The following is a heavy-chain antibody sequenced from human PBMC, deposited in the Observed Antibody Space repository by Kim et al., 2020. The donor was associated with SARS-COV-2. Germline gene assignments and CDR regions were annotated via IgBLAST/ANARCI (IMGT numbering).Heavy chain of an antibody. V-gene: IGHV3-72*01. CDR3: ARGAIGDY. J-gene: IGHJ4*02. Sequence: YTTDDAASVKGRFSITRDDSNNSLYLQMNSLKIEDTAVYYCARGAIGDYWGQGTLVTVSS. D-gene: IGHD3-16*01. CDR2: YTT.